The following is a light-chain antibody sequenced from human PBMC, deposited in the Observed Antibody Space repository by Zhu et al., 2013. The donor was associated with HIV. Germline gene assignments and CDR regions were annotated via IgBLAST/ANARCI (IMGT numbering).Light chain of an antibody. CDR2: DVS. Sequence: QSALAQPASVSGSPGQSITISCTGTSGDIGAYNYVSWYQQRPGKAPKLIISDVSNRPSGVSSRFSGSKSGNTASLTISGLQADDEGDYYCGSYTSSSTVVYGGGTKVTVL. J-gene: IGLJ2*01. V-gene: IGLV2-14*03. CDR3: GSYTSSSTVV. CDR1: SGDIGAYNY.